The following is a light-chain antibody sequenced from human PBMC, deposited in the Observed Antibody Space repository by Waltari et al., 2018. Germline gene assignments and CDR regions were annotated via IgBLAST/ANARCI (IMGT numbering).Light chain of an antibody. CDR3: SSYTNYATVI. V-gene: IGLV2-14*01. CDR2: DVN. J-gene: IGLJ2*01. CDR1: SRDVGYYNY. Sequence: QSALTQPASVSGSPGQSISISCPGTSRDVGYYNYVSWYQQHPGKAPKLMISDVNKRPSGVSNRFSGSKSGNTASLTISGLQAEDEADYYCSSYTNYATVIFGGGTKLTVL.